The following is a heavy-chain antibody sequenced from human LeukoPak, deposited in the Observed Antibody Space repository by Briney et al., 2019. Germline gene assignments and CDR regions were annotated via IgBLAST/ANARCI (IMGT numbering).Heavy chain of an antibody. Sequence: PSETLSLTCTVSGGSISSYYWSWIRQPPGKGLEWIGYIYYSGSTNYNPSLKSRVTISVDTSKNQFSLKLSSVAAADTAVYYCARHANPMVRGVIITTNYHGMDVWGQGTTVTVSS. V-gene: IGHV4-59*08. CDR3: ARHANPMVRGVIITTNYHGMDV. CDR2: IYYSGST. CDR1: GGSISSYY. J-gene: IGHJ6*02. D-gene: IGHD3-10*01.